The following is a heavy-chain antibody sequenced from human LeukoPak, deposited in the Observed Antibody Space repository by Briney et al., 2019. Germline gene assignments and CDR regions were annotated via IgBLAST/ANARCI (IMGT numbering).Heavy chain of an antibody. CDR3: ARAVTTVLDYYYYYYMDV. CDR2: INPSGGST. V-gene: IGHV1-46*01. Sequence: GASVKVSCKASGYTFTGYYMHWVRQAPGQGLEWMGIINPSGGSTSYAQKFQGRVTMTRDMSTSTVYMELSSLRSEDTAVYYCARAVTTVLDYYYYYYMDVWGKGTTVTVSS. J-gene: IGHJ6*03. D-gene: IGHD4-11*01. CDR1: GYTFTGYY.